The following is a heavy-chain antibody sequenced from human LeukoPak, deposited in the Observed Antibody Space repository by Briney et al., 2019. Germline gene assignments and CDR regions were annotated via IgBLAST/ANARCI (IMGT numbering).Heavy chain of an antibody. J-gene: IGHJ3*02. CDR1: TYTGYY. V-gene: IGHV1-2*02. CDR3: VTSTGYSTSWGVFDI. CDR2: ISPNGAAT. Sequence: ASVKVSCKASTYTGYYMHWVRQAPGQGLEWMGWISPNGAATNYAQKFRGRVTMTRDTSSSTAYMAVNGLTSDDTAVYHCVTSTGYSTSWGVFDIWGQGTMVTVSS. D-gene: IGHD2-2*01.